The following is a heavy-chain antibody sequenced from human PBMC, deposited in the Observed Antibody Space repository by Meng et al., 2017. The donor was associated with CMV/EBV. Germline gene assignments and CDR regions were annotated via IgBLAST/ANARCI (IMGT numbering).Heavy chain of an antibody. Sequence: GESLKISCAASGFTFSGSAMHWVRQAPGKGLEWVGRIKSKTDGGTTDYAAPVKGRFTISRDDSKNTLYLQMNSLKTEDTAVYYCTSTIGYYYDSSGYYLDYWGQGTLVTVSS. D-gene: IGHD3-22*01. CDR3: TSTIGYYYDSSGYYLDY. J-gene: IGHJ4*02. V-gene: IGHV3-15*01. CDR1: GFTFSGSA. CDR2: IKSKTDGGTT.